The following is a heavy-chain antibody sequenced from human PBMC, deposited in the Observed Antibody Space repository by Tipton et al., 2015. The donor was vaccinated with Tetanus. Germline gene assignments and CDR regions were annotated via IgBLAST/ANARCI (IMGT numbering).Heavy chain of an antibody. D-gene: IGHD2-15*01. Sequence: VQLVQSGAEVKKPGESLKISCKGSGHSFTKYWIAWVRQMPGKGLEWMGLIYPDDSDTRYSPSFQGQVTISADKSIRTAYLQWSSRQASDTAIYYCARRRSAVLGGSYHWYFDLWGRGTLVTVSS. CDR1: GHSFTKYW. J-gene: IGHJ2*01. CDR2: IYPDDSDT. CDR3: ARRRSAVLGGSYHWYFDL. V-gene: IGHV5-51*01.